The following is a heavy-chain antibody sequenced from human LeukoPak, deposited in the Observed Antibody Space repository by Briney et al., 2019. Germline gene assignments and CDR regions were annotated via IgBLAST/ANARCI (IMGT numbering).Heavy chain of an antibody. CDR3: ARGEARDTMIDNLSIDY. V-gene: IGHV3-30*04. Sequence: GGSLRLSCAASGFTFSSYAMHWVRQAAGKGLEWVAVISYDGSNKYYADSVKGRFTISRDNSKNTLYLQMNSLRAEDTAVYYCARGEARDTMIDNLSIDYWGQGTLVTVSS. J-gene: IGHJ4*02. CDR1: GFTFSSYA. CDR2: ISYDGSNK. D-gene: IGHD3-22*01.